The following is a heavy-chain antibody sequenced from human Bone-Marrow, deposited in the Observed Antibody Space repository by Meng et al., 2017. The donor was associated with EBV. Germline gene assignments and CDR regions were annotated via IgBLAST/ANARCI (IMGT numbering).Heavy chain of an antibody. V-gene: IGHV1-18*01. D-gene: IGHD4-17*01. CDR2: GSAHNGNA. CDR1: GYTFTSYG. J-gene: IGHJ5*02. Sequence: QVLLVQSGAEVKKPGXSVKCACKASGYTFTSYGSSWVRQGPGQGLELMGLGSAHNGNANYAQKHQGRVNITTDTSTSTAYMELRRLRSDVTAVYYCARDRPPYDYGPFDPWGQGTLVTVSS. CDR3: ARDRPPYDYGPFDP.